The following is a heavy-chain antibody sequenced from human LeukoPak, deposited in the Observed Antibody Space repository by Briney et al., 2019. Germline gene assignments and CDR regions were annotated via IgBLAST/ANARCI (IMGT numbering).Heavy chain of an antibody. V-gene: IGHV3-23*01. D-gene: IGHD3-10*01. CDR1: GFTFSSYG. CDR2: ISGSGGST. CDR3: AKHYGSGSDRYYYYYMDV. Sequence: GGSLRLSCAASGFTFSSYGMSWVRQAPGKGLKWVSAISGSGGSTYYADSVKGRFTISRDNSKNTLYLQMNSLRAEDTAVYYCAKHYGSGSDRYYYYYMDVWGKGTTVTISS. J-gene: IGHJ6*03.